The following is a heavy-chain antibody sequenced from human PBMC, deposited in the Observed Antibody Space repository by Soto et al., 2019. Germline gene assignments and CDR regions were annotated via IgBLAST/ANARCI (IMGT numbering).Heavy chain of an antibody. Sequence: ASVKLACKASGNRFTHQSIHCVRHAPGQRLKRTPLNNAANGYTKYSEMFQGRVTTTGDTSATTAYMDLSRLNSEDTAMYYCVRGKEAGIWFDPWGQGTLVTVSS. CDR2: NNAANGYT. CDR3: VRGKEAGIWFDP. J-gene: IGHJ5*02. D-gene: IGHD1-26*01. CDR1: GNRFTHQS. V-gene: IGHV1-3*01.